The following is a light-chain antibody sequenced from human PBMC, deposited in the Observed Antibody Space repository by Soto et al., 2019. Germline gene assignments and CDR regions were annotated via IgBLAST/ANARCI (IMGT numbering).Light chain of an antibody. Sequence: QSALAQPSSVSGSPGQSITISCTGTGTDVGGYNYVSWYQHHSGKAPKLLIYEVTNRPSGISDRFSGSKSVNTASLTISGLQAEDESDYYCGSYSSTDTPFVFGTGTKLTVL. CDR1: GTDVGGYNY. J-gene: IGLJ1*01. V-gene: IGLV2-14*01. CDR2: EVT. CDR3: GSYSSTDTPFV.